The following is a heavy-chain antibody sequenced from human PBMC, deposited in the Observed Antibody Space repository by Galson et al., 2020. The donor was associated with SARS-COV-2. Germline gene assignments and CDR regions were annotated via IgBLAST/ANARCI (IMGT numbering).Heavy chain of an antibody. CDR2: IYYSGST. J-gene: IGHJ4*02. D-gene: IGHD5-12*01. Sequence: SETLSLTCTVSGGSISSYYWSWIRQPPGKGLEWIGYIYYSGSTNYNPSLKSRVTISVDTSKNQFSLKLSSVTAADTAVYYCARLRWLQGGMDYWGQGTLVTVSS. V-gene: IGHV4-59*08. CDR1: GGSISSYY. CDR3: ARLRWLQGGMDY.